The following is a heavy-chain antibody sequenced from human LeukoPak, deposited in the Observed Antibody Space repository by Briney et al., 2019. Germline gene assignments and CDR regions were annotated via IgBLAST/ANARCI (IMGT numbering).Heavy chain of an antibody. J-gene: IGHJ4*02. V-gene: IGHV4-34*01. CDR1: GGSFSGYY. D-gene: IGHD4-17*01. Sequence: SETLSLTCAVYGGSFSGYYWSWIRQPPGKGLEWIGEINHSGSTNYNPSLKSRVTISVDTSKNQFSLKLSSVTAADTAVYYCASSKLRTPPQRAFDYWGQGTLVTVSS. CDR3: ASSKLRTPPQRAFDY. CDR2: INHSGST.